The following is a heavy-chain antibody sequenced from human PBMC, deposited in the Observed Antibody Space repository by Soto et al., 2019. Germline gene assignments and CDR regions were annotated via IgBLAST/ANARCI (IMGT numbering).Heavy chain of an antibody. CDR1: GDSISNSNFY. J-gene: IGHJ6*03. CDR2: IYYSGST. V-gene: IGHV4-39*01. D-gene: IGHD3-10*01. CDR3: ARHYGYYSHYMDV. Sequence: SETLSLTCTVSGDSISNSNFYWGWIRQPPGKGLEWIGSIYYSGSTYYNPSLKSRVTISVDTSNNQLSLKLSSVTAADTAVYYCARHYGYYSHYMDVWTKGTTVTVSS.